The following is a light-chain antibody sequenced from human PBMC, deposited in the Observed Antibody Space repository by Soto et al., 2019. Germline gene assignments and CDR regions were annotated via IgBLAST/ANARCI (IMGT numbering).Light chain of an antibody. CDR1: QSISNS. J-gene: IGKJ1*01. Sequence: DIQLTQSPSSLSASVGDRVTITCRASQSISNSLNWYQQKPGKAPNLLIYSTSNLQSGVPSRFSGSGSGTGFTLTISSXQREDFATYYCQQSYSSSWTFGQGTKVDIK. V-gene: IGKV1-39*01. CDR2: STS. CDR3: QQSYSSSWT.